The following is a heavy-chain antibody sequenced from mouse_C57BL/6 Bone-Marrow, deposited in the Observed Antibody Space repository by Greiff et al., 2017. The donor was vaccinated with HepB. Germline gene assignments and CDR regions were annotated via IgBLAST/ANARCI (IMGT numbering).Heavy chain of an antibody. J-gene: IGHJ1*03. Sequence: EVQLQQSGPELVKPGASVKISCKASGYSFTGYYMNWVKQSPEKSLEWIGESNPSTGGTTYNQKFKAKATLTVDKSSSTAYMQLKSLTSEDSAVYYCASLGSPYWYFDVWGTGTTVTVSS. D-gene: IGHD1-1*01. CDR2: SNPSTGGT. CDR3: ASLGSPYWYFDV. CDR1: GYSFTGYY. V-gene: IGHV1-42*01.